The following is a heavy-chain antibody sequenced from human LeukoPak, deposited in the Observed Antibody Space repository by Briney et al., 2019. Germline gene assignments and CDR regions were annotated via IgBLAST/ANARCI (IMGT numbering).Heavy chain of an antibody. J-gene: IGHJ6*02. CDR2: IKGDGIST. CDR3: ARNNGMDV. CDR1: GFDFSSNW. V-gene: IGHV3-74*01. Sequence: GGSLRLSCAASGFDFSSNWMHWVRHAPGQGLVWVSRIKGDGISTNYADSVKGRFTISRDIAKNTLYLQMNSLRAEDTALYHCARNNGMDVWGQGTTVIVSS.